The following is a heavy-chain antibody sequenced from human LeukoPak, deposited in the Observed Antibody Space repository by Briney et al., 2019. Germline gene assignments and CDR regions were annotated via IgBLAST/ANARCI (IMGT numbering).Heavy chain of an antibody. CDR2: IIPILGIA. Sequence: ASVKVSCKASGGTFSSYAISWVRQAPGQGLEWMGRIIPILGIANYAQKFQGRVTITADKSTSTAYMELSSLRSEDTAVYYCARASNWGLDDYWGQGTLVTVSS. J-gene: IGHJ4*02. CDR1: GGTFSSYA. V-gene: IGHV1-69*04. D-gene: IGHD7-27*01. CDR3: ARASNWGLDDY.